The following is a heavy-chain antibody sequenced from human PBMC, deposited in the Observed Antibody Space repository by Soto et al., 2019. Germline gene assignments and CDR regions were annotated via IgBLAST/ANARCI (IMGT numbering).Heavy chain of an antibody. V-gene: IGHV1-18*01. J-gene: IGHJ5*02. CDR2: ISAYNGNT. CDR3: ARDQTQEAYYDILTGSPGYHSFDP. CDR1: GYTFTSYG. D-gene: IGHD3-9*01. Sequence: ASVKVSCKASGYTFTSYGISWVRQAPGQGLEWMGWISAYNGNTNYAQKLQGRVTMTTDTSTSTAYMELRSLRSDDTAVYYCARDQTQEAYYDILTGSPGYHSFDPWGQGTLVTVSS.